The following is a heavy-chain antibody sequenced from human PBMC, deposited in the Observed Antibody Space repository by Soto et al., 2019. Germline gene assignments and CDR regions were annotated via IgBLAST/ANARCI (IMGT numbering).Heavy chain of an antibody. CDR1: GFTVSSNY. J-gene: IGHJ6*02. Sequence: GGSLRLSCAASGFTVSSNYMSWVRQAPGKGLEWVSVISSGVNTYYADSVKGRFSISRDNSMNTLFLQMNSLRAEDAAVYYCARTFEDIVVVPDASYYYYVMDVWGQGTTVTVSS. V-gene: IGHV3-53*01. CDR3: ARTFEDIVVVPDASYYYYVMDV. CDR2: ISSGVNT. D-gene: IGHD2-2*01.